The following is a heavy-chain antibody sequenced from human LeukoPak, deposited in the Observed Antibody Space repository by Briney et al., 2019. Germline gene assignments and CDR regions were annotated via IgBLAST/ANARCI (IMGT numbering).Heavy chain of an antibody. CDR2: ISSSSSYI. Sequence: GGSLRLSCAASGFTFSSYSMNWVRQAPGKGLEWVSSISSSSSYIYYADSVKGRFTISRDNAKNSLYLQMNSLRAEDTAVYYCARVCSSTSCFPRYYYYGMDVWGQGTTVTVSS. V-gene: IGHV3-21*01. J-gene: IGHJ6*02. CDR1: GFTFSSYS. CDR3: ARVCSSTSCFPRYYYYGMDV. D-gene: IGHD2-2*01.